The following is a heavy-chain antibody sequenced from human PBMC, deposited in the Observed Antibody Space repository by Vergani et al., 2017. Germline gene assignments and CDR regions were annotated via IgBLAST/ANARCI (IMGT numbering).Heavy chain of an antibody. CDR3: ARGPNYYDSSGYYYGGY. V-gene: IGHV3-74*01. D-gene: IGHD3-22*01. CDR1: GFTFSSYW. Sequence: EVQLVESGGGLVQPGGSLRLSCAASGFTFSSYWMHWVRQAPGKGLVWVSRINSDGSSTSYADSVKGRFTISRDNAKNTLYLQMNSLRAEDTAVYYCARGPNYYDSSGYYYGGYWGQGTLVTVSS. J-gene: IGHJ4*02. CDR2: INSDGSST.